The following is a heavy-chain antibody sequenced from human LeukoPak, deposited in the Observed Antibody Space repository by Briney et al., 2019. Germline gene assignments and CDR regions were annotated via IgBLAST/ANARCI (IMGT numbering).Heavy chain of an antibody. CDR3: AATRYYYDSSGLDY. D-gene: IGHD3-22*01. CDR1: GFTFSSYS. Sequence: GGSLRLSCAASGFTFSSYSMNWVRQAPGKGLEWVSSISSSSSYIYYADSVKGRFTISRDNAKNSLYLQMNSLRAEDTAVYCCAATRYYYDSSGLDYWGQGTLVTVSS. V-gene: IGHV3-21*01. CDR2: ISSSSSYI. J-gene: IGHJ4*02.